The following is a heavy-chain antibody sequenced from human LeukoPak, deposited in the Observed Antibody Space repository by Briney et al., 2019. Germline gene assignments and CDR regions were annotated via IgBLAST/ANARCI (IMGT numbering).Heavy chain of an antibody. Sequence: SETLSLTCAVYGGSFSGYYWSWIRQPPGKGLEWIGEITHSGSTNYNPSLKSRVTISVDTSNNQFSLKLSSMTAADTAVYYCVRGVAAAGSWGQGTLVTVSS. CDR1: GGSFSGYY. J-gene: IGHJ5*02. D-gene: IGHD6-13*01. CDR2: ITHSGST. V-gene: IGHV4-34*01. CDR3: VRGVAAAGS.